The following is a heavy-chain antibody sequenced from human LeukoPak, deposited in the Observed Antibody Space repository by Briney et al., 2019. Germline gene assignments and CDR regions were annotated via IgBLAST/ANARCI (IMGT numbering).Heavy chain of an antibody. J-gene: IGHJ1*01. Sequence: GGSLRLSCAASGFTFSSYWMSWVRQAPGKGLEWVANIKQDGSEKYYVDSVKGRFTISRDNAKNSLYLQMNSLRAEDTAVYYCARVLGPVVWEYFQHWGQGTLVTVSS. V-gene: IGHV3-7*01. CDR3: ARVLGPVVWEYFQH. D-gene: IGHD4-23*01. CDR2: IKQDGSEK. CDR1: GFTFSSYW.